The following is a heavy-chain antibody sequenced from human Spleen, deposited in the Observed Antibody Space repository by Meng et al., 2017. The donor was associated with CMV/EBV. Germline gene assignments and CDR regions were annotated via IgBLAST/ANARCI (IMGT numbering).Heavy chain of an antibody. CDR2: INIDGSST. CDR3: AKDRHGDYNWFDS. J-gene: IGHJ5*01. V-gene: IGHV3-74*01. D-gene: IGHD7-27*01. CDR1: GFTFSSYW. Sequence: GGSLRLSCGASGFTFSSYWMHWVRQVPGKGLVWVSRINIDGSSTTYADSVKGRFTISRDNAKNTLYLQMNSLRPEDTALYYCAKDRHGDYNWFDSWGQGTLVTVSS.